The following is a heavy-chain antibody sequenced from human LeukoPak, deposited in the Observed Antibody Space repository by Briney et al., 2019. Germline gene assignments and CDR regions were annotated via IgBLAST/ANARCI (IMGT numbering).Heavy chain of an antibody. V-gene: IGHV3-43D*04. D-gene: IGHD3-16*01. CDR1: GFTFDDYA. J-gene: IGHJ6*03. CDR2: ISWDGGST. Sequence: PGGSLRLSCAASGFTFDDYAMHWVRQAPGKGLEWVSLISWDGGSTYYADSVKGRFTISRDNSKNSLYLQMNSLRAEDTALYYCAKDFGDLYYYYMAVWGKGTTVTVSS. CDR3: AKDFGDLYYYYMAV.